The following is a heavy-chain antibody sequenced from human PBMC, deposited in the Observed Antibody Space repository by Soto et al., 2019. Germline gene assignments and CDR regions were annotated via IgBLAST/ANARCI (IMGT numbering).Heavy chain of an antibody. J-gene: IGHJ6*03. Sequence: SGPTLVNPTQTLTLTCAFSGFSLSTSGVGVGWIRQPPGKALEWLALIYWDDDKRYSPPLKSRLTITKDTSKNQVVLTMTNMDPVDTATYYCSHCWYYDILSGYRSPLWSYMDVWGKGTTVTVSS. V-gene: IGHV2-5*02. D-gene: IGHD3-9*01. CDR2: IYWDDDK. CDR1: GFSLSTSGVG. CDR3: SHCWYYDILSGYRSPLWSYMDV.